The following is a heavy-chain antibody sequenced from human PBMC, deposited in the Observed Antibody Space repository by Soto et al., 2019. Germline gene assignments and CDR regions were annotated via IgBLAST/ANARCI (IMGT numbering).Heavy chain of an antibody. CDR1: GGSISSSSYY. D-gene: IGHD2-2*01. CDR2: IYYSGST. J-gene: IGHJ6*03. Sequence: SETLSLTCTVSGGSISSSSYYWSWIRQPPGKGLEWIGSIYYSGSTYYNPSLKSRVTISVDTSKNQFSLKLSSVTAADTAVYYCARRARVCSSTSCQSYYYYMDVWGKGTTVTVSS. CDR3: ARRARVCSSTSCQSYYYYMDV. V-gene: IGHV4-39*01.